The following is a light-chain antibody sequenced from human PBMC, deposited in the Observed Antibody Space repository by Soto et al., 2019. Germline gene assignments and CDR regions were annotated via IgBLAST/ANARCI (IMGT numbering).Light chain of an antibody. CDR2: SDD. J-gene: IGLJ3*02. CDR3: AAWDDNLNGPL. Sequence: QSVLTQPPSLSGPPGQRVTLSCSGSNSNIGRYSVNWYQHFPGTAPKILIYSDDERPSGVPDRFSGSKSGTSASLAISGLQSEDEAEYYCAAWDDNLNGPLFGGGTQLTVL. CDR1: NSNIGRYS. V-gene: IGLV1-44*01.